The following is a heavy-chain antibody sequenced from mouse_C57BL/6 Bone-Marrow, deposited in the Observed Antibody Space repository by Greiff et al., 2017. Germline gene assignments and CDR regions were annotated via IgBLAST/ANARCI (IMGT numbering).Heavy chain of an antibody. CDR1: GYSFTGYY. Sequence: VQLQQSGPELVKPGASVKISCKASGYSFTGYYMNWVKQSPEKSLEWIGEINPSTGGTTYNQKFKAKATLTVDKSSSTAYMQLKSLTSEDSAVYYCARGGGSYWYFDVWGTVTTVTVSS. CDR3: ARGGGSYWYFDV. CDR2: INPSTGGT. D-gene: IGHD1-1*01. V-gene: IGHV1-42*01. J-gene: IGHJ1*03.